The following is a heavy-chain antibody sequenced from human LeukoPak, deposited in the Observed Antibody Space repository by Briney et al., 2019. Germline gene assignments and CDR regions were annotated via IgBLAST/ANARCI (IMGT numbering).Heavy chain of an antibody. CDR1: GFTLSSYA. CDR2: SGST. J-gene: IGHJ4*02. CDR3: TEVEDSSGWNLPFDY. V-gene: IGHV3-23*01. Sequence: GGSLRLSCAASGFTLSSYAMSWVRQAPGKGLEWVSSSGSTNYADSVKGRFTISRDNSKNTVYLQMNSLRAEDTAVYYCTEVEDSSGWNLPFDYWGQGTLVTVSS. D-gene: IGHD6-19*01.